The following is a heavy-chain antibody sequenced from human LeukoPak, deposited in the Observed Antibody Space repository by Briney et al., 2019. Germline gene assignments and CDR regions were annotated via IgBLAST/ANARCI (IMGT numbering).Heavy chain of an antibody. Sequence: SETLSLTCTVPGGSISSSSYYWGWIRQPPGKGLEWIGSIYYSGSTYYNPSLKSRVTISVDTSKNQFSLKLSSVTAADTAVYYCARVRDWGSEVWFDPWGQGTLVTVSS. CDR2: IYYSGST. J-gene: IGHJ5*02. CDR3: ARVRDWGSEVWFDP. V-gene: IGHV4-39*01. CDR1: GGSISSSSYY. D-gene: IGHD7-27*01.